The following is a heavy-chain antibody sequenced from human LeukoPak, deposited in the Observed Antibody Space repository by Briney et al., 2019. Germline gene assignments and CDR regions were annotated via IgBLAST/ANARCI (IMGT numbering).Heavy chain of an antibody. V-gene: IGHV4-34*01. J-gene: IGHJ4*02. CDR1: GGSFTGYY. Sequence: PSETLSLTCSVDGGSFTGYYWTWIRQPPGKGLEWIGEINHTGNTNYNPSLKSRVTLSIDMSKKQFSLHLTSPTAADTAVYYCARITGSGGGSLRYWGQETLVAISS. D-gene: IGHD4-23*01. CDR3: ARITGSGGGSLRY. CDR2: INHTGNT.